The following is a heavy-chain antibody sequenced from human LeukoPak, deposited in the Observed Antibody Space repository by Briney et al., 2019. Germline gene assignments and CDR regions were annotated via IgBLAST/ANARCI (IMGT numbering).Heavy chain of an antibody. V-gene: IGHV1-69*06. D-gene: IGHD6-13*01. CDR1: GGTFSSYA. CDR3: ARDYSEQLVLSY. J-gene: IGHJ4*02. Sequence: GASVKVSCKASGGTFSSYAISWVRQAPGQGLEWMGGIIPIFGTANYAQKFQGRVTITADKSTSTAYMELSSLRSEDTAVYYCARDYSEQLVLSYWGQGTLVTVSS. CDR2: IIPIFGTA.